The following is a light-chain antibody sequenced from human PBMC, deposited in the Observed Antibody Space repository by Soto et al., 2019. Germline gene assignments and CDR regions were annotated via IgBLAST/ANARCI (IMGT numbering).Light chain of an antibody. CDR3: QQYGLPPHS. CDR2: GAS. J-gene: IGKJ2*01. V-gene: IGKV3-20*01. CDR1: QSVYNNY. Sequence: EIVLTQSPGTLSLSPGERATLSCRAGQSVYNNYLAWYQQKPGQTPRLLVNGASNRATGIPDRFSGGGSGTDFTLTLSSLEPEDFAVYYCQQYGLPPHSFGQGTRVEIK.